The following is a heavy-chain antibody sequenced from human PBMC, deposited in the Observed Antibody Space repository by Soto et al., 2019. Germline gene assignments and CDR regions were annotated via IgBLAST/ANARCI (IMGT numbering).Heavy chain of an antibody. J-gene: IGHJ3*02. Sequence: QVQLVQSGAEVKKPGASVKVSCEASGYTFSSYGIHWVRQAPGQRLEWMGWINAGNGNTKDSQKFQARVTITRDTSETTAYMELSSLRSEDTAVDDCARGRSGSYLDAFDIWGQGTMVTVSS. D-gene: IGHD1-26*01. CDR3: ARGRSGSYLDAFDI. CDR2: INAGNGNT. CDR1: GYTFSSYG. V-gene: IGHV1-3*01.